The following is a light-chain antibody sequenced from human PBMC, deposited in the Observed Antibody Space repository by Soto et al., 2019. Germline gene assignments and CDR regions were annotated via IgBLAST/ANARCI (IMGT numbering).Light chain of an antibody. CDR1: QTVSNNF. CDR2: GAS. CDR3: RQYGRSLEFA. J-gene: IGKJ4*01. Sequence: IVLTQSPGTLSLSPGERATLSCRASQTVSNNFLAWYQEKPGRGPRLLIYGASTRATGIPDRLSGSGSGTDFTLTISRLDPEDFAVYYCRQYGRSLEFAVGGGTKVDIK. V-gene: IGKV3-20*01.